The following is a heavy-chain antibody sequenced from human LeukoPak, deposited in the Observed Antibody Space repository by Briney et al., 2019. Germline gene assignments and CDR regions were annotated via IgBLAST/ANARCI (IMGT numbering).Heavy chain of an antibody. CDR1: GGSTSSYY. Sequence: PSETLSLTCSVSGGSTSSYYWSWIRQPPGKGLEWIGHIYYSGSTNYNPSLKSRVTISVDTSENQFSLRLTSVTAADTAIFYCARGGLFAFDIWGQGTTVIVSS. CDR3: ARGGLFAFDI. J-gene: IGHJ3*02. CDR2: IYYSGST. V-gene: IGHV4-59*01.